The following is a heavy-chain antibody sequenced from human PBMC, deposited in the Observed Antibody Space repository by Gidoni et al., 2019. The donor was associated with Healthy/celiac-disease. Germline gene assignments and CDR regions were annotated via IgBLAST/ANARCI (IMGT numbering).Heavy chain of an antibody. CDR1: GFTFSRYA. D-gene: IGHD3-3*01. Sequence: QVQLVESGGGVVQPGRSLRLSCAASGFTFSRYAMHWVRQAPGKGLEWVAVISYDGSNKYYADSVKGRFTISRDNSKNTLYLQMNSLRAEDTAVYYCARDQLRIFGVVIPGDYYYGMDVWGQGTTVTVSS. J-gene: IGHJ6*02. CDR3: ARDQLRIFGVVIPGDYYYGMDV. CDR2: ISYDGSNK. V-gene: IGHV3-30-3*01.